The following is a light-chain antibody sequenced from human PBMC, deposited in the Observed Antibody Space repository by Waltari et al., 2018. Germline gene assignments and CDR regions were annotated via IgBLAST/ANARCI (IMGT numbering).Light chain of an antibody. CDR2: DAS. Sequence: DIVFTQLPATLALSPGERATLSCRASQGFNNYLAWYQQKPGQAPRLLIYDASNRANGVPARFSGRGSGTDFTLTISSLEPEDFAFYDCQQRSNWPPTFGQGTKVEIK. CDR1: QGFNNY. V-gene: IGKV3-11*01. J-gene: IGKJ1*01. CDR3: QQRSNWPPT.